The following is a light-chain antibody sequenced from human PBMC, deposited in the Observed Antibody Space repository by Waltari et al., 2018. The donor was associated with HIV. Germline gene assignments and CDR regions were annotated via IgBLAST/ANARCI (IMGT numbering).Light chain of an antibody. CDR1: QTVNNNF. V-gene: IGKV3-20*01. CDR3: QYFTSTPTYT. Sequence: EVVLTQSPGTLSLSPGERVSLSCRANQTVNNNFLTWYQQKPGQAPRLLIYGASNRATDIPDRFSGFGSGTDFTLFISTLDPEDSALYFCQYFTSTPTYTFGQGTKPEIK. CDR2: GAS. J-gene: IGKJ2*01.